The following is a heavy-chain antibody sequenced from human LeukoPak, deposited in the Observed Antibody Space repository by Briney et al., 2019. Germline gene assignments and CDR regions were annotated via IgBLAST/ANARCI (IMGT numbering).Heavy chain of an antibody. CDR1: GSSISSYY. CDR2: IYYSGST. J-gene: IGHJ6*03. CDR3: ARHIGGRYYYYYYYMDV. V-gene: IGHV4-59*08. Sequence: SETLSLTCTVSGSSISSYYWSWIRQPPGKGLEWIGYIYYSGSTNYNPSLKSRVTISVDTSKNQFSLKLSSVTAADTAVYYCARHIGGRYYYYYYYMDVWGKGTTVTISS. D-gene: IGHD1-26*01.